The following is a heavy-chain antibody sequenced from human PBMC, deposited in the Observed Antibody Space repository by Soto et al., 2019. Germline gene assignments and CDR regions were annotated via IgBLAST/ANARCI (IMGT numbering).Heavy chain of an antibody. D-gene: IGHD2-2*01. Sequence: QVQLVESGGGVVQPGRSLRLSCAASGFTFSSYGMHWVRQAPGKGLEWVAVISYDGSNKYYADSVKGRFTISRDNSKNTLYLQMNSLRAEDTAVYYCAKVRPLRTLNQDFDYWGQGTLVTVSS. CDR3: AKVRPLRTLNQDFDY. V-gene: IGHV3-30*18. CDR1: GFTFSSYG. CDR2: ISYDGSNK. J-gene: IGHJ4*02.